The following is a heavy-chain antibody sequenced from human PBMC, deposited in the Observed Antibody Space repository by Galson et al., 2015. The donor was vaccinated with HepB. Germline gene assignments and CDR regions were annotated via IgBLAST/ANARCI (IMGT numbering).Heavy chain of an antibody. Sequence: PALVKPTQTLTLTCTFSGFSLSTSGMCVSWIRQPPGKALEWLARIDWDDDKYYSTSLRTRLTISKDTSKNQVVLTMTNVDPVDTATYYCARIACIYFGELLQEYWGQGTLVTVSS. CDR3: ARIACIYFGELLQEY. CDR2: IDWDDDK. D-gene: IGHD3-10*01. V-gene: IGHV2-70*11. J-gene: IGHJ4*02. CDR1: GFSLSTSGMC.